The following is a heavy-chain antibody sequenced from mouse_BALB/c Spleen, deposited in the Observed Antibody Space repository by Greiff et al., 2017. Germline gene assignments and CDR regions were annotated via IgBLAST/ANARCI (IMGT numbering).Heavy chain of an antibody. J-gene: IGHJ3*01. CDR3: ARRGYGNYVGCAY. V-gene: IGHV1-18*01. D-gene: IGHD2-10*02. CDR1: GYTFTDYN. CDR2: INPNNGGT. Sequence: VQLQQSGPELVKPGASVKIPCKASGYTFTDYNMDWVKQSHGKSLEWIGDINPNNGGTIYNQKFKGKATLTVDKSSSTAYMELRSLTSEDTAVYYGARRGYGNYVGCAYWGQGTLVTVSA.